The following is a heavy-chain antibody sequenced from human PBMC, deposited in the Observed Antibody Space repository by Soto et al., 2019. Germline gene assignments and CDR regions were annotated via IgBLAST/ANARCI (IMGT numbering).Heavy chain of an antibody. J-gene: IGHJ4*02. CDR2: ISDSGAVT. V-gene: IGHV3-23*01. CDR1: GFTFSRYA. D-gene: IGHD3-10*01. Sequence: GGSLRLSCAASGFTFSRYAMRWARQTPGKGLEWVSSISDSGAVTYYADSVKGRFTISRDNSKNTLYLQMNSLRAEDTAVYYCAKVIGVRGIITTYYFHYWGQGTLVTVSS. CDR3: AKVIGVRGIITTYYFHY.